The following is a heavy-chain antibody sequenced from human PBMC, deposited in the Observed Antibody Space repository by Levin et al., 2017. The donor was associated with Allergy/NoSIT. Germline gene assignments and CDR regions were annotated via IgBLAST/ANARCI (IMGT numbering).Heavy chain of an antibody. CDR3: ARGPHYYDSSGSLDYYYGMDV. D-gene: IGHD3-22*01. V-gene: IGHV1-18*01. CDR1: GYTFTTYG. CDR2: ISAYNGNT. J-gene: IGHJ6*02. Sequence: GASVKFSCKASGYTFTTYGISWVRLAPGQGLEWMGWISAYNGNTNYAQKFQGRVTMTTDTSTSTADMELRSLRSDDTALYYCARGPHYYDSSGSLDYYYGMDVWGQGTTVTVSS.